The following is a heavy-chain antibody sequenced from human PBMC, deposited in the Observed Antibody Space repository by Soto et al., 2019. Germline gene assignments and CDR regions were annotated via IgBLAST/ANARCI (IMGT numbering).Heavy chain of an antibody. J-gene: IGHJ4*02. Sequence: EVRLLESGGGLVQPGGSLRLSCAGSGFIFSDYGISWVRQAPEKGLQWVAAMSGSGGSLYYADSVKGRFTISRDNSNHTLYPQMNRLRGEDTAIYYCAKTFGSNWLLDYWGQGTLVTVSS. CDR3: AKTFGSNWLLDY. V-gene: IGHV3-23*01. D-gene: IGHD3-3*01. CDR1: GFIFSDYG. CDR2: MSGSGGSL.